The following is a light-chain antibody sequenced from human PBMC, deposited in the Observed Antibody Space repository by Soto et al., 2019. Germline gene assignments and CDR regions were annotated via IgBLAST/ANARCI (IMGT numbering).Light chain of an antibody. J-gene: IGKJ1*01. V-gene: IGKV3-15*01. CDR1: QSISSN. Sequence: EIVLTQSPGTLSLSPGQRATLSCRASQSISSNFLAWYQQKPGQAPRLLIYAASTRATGIPARFSGSGSGTEFTLTISGLQSEDFGVYYCQQYKSWRTFGQGTKVDIK. CDR2: AAS. CDR3: QQYKSWRT.